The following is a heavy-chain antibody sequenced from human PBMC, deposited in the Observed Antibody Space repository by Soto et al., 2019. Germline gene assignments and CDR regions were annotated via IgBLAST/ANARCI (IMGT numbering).Heavy chain of an antibody. Sequence: EVQLVESGGGLVQPGGSLKLSCAASGFIFSGSAMHWVRQASGKGLEWVGRIRSKANSYATEYAESVKGRFTISRDYSKDLAYLQMNSLKTVDTAVYYWTSLMIVGYCTSSICEGWGQGTLVSVSP. CDR1: GFIFSGSA. D-gene: IGHD2-2*01. V-gene: IGHV3-73*01. J-gene: IGHJ4*02. CDR2: IRSKANSYAT. CDR3: TSLMIVGYCTSSICEG.